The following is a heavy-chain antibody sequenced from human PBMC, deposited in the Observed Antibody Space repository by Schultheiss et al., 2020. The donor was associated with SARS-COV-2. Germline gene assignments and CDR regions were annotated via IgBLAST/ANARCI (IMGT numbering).Heavy chain of an antibody. CDR2: FYHSGGS. CDR1: GVSVSSSY. J-gene: IGHJ4*02. V-gene: IGHV4-59*02. D-gene: IGHD3-3*01. CDR3: ASGSSGYYAPFDF. Sequence: SETLSLTCTVSGVSVSSSYWSWIRQSPGKGLEWIEHFYHSGGSNSNPTFTSRVTISVDTSKNQVSLRLTSVTASDTAVYFCASGSSGYYAPFDFWGQGTLVTVSS.